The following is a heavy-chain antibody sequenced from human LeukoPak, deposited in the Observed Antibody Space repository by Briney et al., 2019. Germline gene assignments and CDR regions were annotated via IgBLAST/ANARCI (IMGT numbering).Heavy chain of an antibody. V-gene: IGHV4-4*02. D-gene: IGHD3-22*01. CDR1: GGSISSYNW. CDR2: IFYSGSI. J-gene: IGHJ4*02. CDR3: ARASYSYDINGCVPFDY. Sequence: SETLSLTCAVSGGSISSYNWWSWVRQPPGKGLEWIGEIFYSGSINYNPSLKSRVTLSLDKSKNQFSLQLNSVTAADTAVYYCARASYSYDINGCVPFDYWGQGTLVTVSS.